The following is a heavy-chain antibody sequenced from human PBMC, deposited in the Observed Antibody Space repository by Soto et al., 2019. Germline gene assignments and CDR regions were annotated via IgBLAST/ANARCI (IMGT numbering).Heavy chain of an antibody. CDR1: GFTFSSYW. J-gene: IGHJ3*02. D-gene: IGHD5-12*01. CDR2: IKQDGSEK. CDR3: ASLNVVATFDAFDI. Sequence: GGSLRLSCAASGFTFSSYWMSWVRQAPGKGLEWVANIKQDGSEKYYVDSVKGRFTISRDNAKNSLYLQMNSLRAEDTAVYYCASLNVVATFDAFDIWGLGTMVTVSS. V-gene: IGHV3-7*01.